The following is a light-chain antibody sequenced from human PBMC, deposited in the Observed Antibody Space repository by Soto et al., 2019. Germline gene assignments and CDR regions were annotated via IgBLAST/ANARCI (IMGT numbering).Light chain of an antibody. V-gene: IGKV1-5*03. CDR2: KAS. J-gene: IGKJ2*01. CDR3: QQYNSNFRT. CDR1: QSISSW. Sequence: DIQMTQSPSTLSASVGDRVTITCRASQSISSWLAWYQQKPGKAPKLLIYKASDLESGVPSRFSGSGSGTEFTLTISSLQPDDFATYYCQQYNSNFRTFGQGTKLEI.